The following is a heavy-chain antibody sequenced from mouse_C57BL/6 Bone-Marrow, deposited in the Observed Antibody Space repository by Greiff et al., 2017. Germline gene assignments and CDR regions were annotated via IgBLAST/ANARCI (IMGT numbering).Heavy chain of an antibody. Sequence: EVKLMQSGAELVRPGASVKLSCTASGFNIKDDYMHWVKQRPEQGLEWIGWIDPENGDTEYAAKFQGKATITADTSSNTAYLQLSSLTSEDTAVYYCTTSLRGVAYWGQGTLVTVSA. J-gene: IGHJ3*01. CDR2: IDPENGDT. V-gene: IGHV14-4*01. CDR1: GFNIKDDY. D-gene: IGHD2-12*01. CDR3: TTSLRGVAY.